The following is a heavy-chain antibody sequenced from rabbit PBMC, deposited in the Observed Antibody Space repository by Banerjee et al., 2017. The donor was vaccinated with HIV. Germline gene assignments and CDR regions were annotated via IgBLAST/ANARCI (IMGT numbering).Heavy chain of an antibody. CDR1: GFSFSSGYD. CDR2: IYIGNFGTT. V-gene: IGHV1S40*01. D-gene: IGHD6-1*01. Sequence: QSLEESGGDLVEPGASLTLTCTASGFSFSSGYDMCWVRQAPGKGLEWIACIYIGNFGTTWYASWAKGRFTISKTSSTTVTLQMTSLTAADTATYFCARDAGYAGYGHATGSYYFNLWGPGTLVTVS. J-gene: IGHJ4*01. CDR3: ARDAGYAGYGHATGSYYFNL.